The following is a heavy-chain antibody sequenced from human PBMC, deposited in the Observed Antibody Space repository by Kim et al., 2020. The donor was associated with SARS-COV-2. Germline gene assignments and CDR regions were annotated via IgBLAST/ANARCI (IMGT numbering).Heavy chain of an antibody. CDR3: ARDRGTEDYGWRLDSLGGGMDV. D-gene: IGHD4-17*01. V-gene: IGHV4-39*07. CDR2: IYYSGST. J-gene: IGHJ6*02. Sequence: SETLSLTCTVSGGSISSSSYYWGWIRQPPGKGLEWIGSIYYSGSTYYNPSLKSRVTISVDTSKNQFSLKLSSVTAADTAVYYCARDRGTEDYGWRLDSLGGGMDVWGQGTTVTVSS. CDR1: GGSISSSSYY.